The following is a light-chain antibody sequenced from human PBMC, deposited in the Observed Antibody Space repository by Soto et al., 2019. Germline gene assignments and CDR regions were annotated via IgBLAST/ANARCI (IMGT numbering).Light chain of an antibody. CDR2: DVS. CDR1: SSDVGGYNY. CDR3: SSYTSNFYV. V-gene: IGLV2-14*01. Sequence: QSVLTQPASVSGSPGQSITISCTGTSSDVGGYNYVSWYQQHPGKAPKLMIYDVSNRPSGVSNRFSGSKSGNTASLTISGLQAEDEADYYCSSYTSNFYVFGTGTKVTVL. J-gene: IGLJ1*01.